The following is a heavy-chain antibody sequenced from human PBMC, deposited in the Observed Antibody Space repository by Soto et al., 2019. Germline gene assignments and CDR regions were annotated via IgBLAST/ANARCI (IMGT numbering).Heavy chain of an antibody. CDR2: IYYSGST. J-gene: IGHJ3*02. CDR1: GGSISSYY. CDR3: ARPSYTSVWYHAFDI. V-gene: IGHV4-59*08. D-gene: IGHD6-13*01. Sequence: SETLSLTCTVSGGSISSYYWSWIRQPPGKGLEWIGYIYYSGSTNYNPSLKSRVTISVDTSKNQFSLQLSSLTAADTAVYYCARPSYTSVWYHAFDIWGQGTMVTVSS.